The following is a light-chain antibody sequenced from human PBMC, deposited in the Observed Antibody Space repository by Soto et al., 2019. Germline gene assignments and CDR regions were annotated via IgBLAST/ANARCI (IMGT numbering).Light chain of an antibody. V-gene: IGKV1-5*03. Sequence: DIQVTQFPSTLSASVGDRVTITCRASQSISDWVAWYQQKPGKAPKLLIYKASYLKSGVPSRFGGSASGTEFTLTISSLQPDDFATYYCQQYNGYSRTFGQGTKVE. CDR1: QSISDW. CDR3: QQYNGYSRT. J-gene: IGKJ1*01. CDR2: KAS.